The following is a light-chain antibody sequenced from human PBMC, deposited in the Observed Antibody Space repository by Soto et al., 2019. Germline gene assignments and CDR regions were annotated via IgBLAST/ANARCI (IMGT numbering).Light chain of an antibody. CDR3: CSYAGSYTVV. J-gene: IGLJ2*01. CDR1: SSDVGAYNY. Sequence: QSALTQPRSVSGSPGQSVTISCTGTSSDVGAYNYVSWYQQHPGKAPKLMIYDVSKRPSGVPDRFSGSKSGNTASLTISGLQAEDEAHYYCCSYAGSYTVVFGGGTKLTVL. V-gene: IGLV2-11*01. CDR2: DVS.